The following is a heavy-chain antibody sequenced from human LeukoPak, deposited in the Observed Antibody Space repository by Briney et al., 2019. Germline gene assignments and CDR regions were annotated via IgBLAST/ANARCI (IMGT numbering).Heavy chain of an antibody. Sequence: TSETLSLTCSVSGGSISSSSYYWHWIRQPPGKGLEWVGSIYYSGTTYYNSSLKSRVTISEDTSKNRFSLMLTSVTAADTAVYYCARQVSDYFYYYIDVWGEGTTVIVSS. J-gene: IGHJ6*03. CDR3: ARQVSDYFYYYIDV. V-gene: IGHV4-39*01. CDR2: IYYSGTT. CDR1: GGSISSSSYY.